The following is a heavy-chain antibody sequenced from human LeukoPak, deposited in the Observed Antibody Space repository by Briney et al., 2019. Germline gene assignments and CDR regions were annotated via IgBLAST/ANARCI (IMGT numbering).Heavy chain of an antibody. CDR1: GYSFINYW. V-gene: IGHV5-51*01. J-gene: IGHJ4*02. CDR2: IYPADSDT. D-gene: IGHD3-10*01. CDR3: VLAGSGSYYFDY. Sequence: GESLKISCQVSGYSFINYWIGWVRQMPGKGLESMGIIYPADSDTTYSPSFQGQVTISADKSINTAYLQWSSLKASDTAMYYCVLAGSGSYYFDYWGQGILVTVSS.